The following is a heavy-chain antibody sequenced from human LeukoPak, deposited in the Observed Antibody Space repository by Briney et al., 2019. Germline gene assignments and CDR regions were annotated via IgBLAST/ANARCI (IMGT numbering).Heavy chain of an antibody. CDR2: IWYDGSNK. V-gene: IGHV3-33*01. D-gene: IGHD4-17*01. Sequence: GGALRLSCAASGFTFSSYGMHWVRQAPGKGLEWVAVIWYDGSNKYYADSVKGRFTISRDNSKNTLYLQMNSLRAEDTAVYYCARVRSYGDYGFDAFDIWGQGTMVTVSS. J-gene: IGHJ3*02. CDR3: ARVRSYGDYGFDAFDI. CDR1: GFTFSSYG.